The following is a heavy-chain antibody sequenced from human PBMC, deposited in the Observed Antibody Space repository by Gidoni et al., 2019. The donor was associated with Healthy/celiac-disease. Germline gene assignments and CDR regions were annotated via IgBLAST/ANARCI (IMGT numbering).Heavy chain of an antibody. CDR2: SRSSSSTI. CDR3: ARDPYYDFWSGYTLEGYYYGMDV. CDR1: GFTFSSYN. V-gene: IGHV3-48*04. Sequence: EVQLVEAGGGLVQPGGSLRLSCAASGFTFSSYNMNWVRTAPGKGLEWVSYSRSSSSTIYYADSVKGRFTITRDNAKNSLYLQMNSLRAEDTAVYYCARDPYYDFWSGYTLEGYYYGMDVWGQGTTVTVSS. D-gene: IGHD3-3*01. J-gene: IGHJ6*02.